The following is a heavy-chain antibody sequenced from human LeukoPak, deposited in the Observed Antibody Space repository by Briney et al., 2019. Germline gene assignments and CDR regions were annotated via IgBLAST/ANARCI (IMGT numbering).Heavy chain of an antibody. D-gene: IGHD5-18*01. Sequence: GGSLRLSCAASGFTFSNYGMHWVRQAPGKGLEWVAFIRYDGSDKYYADSVKGRFTISRDNSKSTLYLQMNSLRAEDTAVYYCAGWIQLWSYFDHWGQGTLVTVSS. J-gene: IGHJ4*02. CDR2: IRYDGSDK. CDR3: AGWIQLWSYFDH. CDR1: GFTFSNYG. V-gene: IGHV3-30*02.